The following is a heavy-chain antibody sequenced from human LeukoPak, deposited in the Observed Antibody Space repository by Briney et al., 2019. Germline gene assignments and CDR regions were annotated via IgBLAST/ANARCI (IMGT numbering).Heavy chain of an antibody. CDR3: ATAPTPDDAFDI. D-gene: IGHD4-17*01. V-gene: IGHV3-21*01. J-gene: IGHJ3*02. CDR1: GFTFNSYT. CDR2: ISSSSSYI. Sequence: GGSLRLSCAASGFTFNSYTMNWVRQAPGKGLEWVSSISSSSSYIYYADSVKGRFTISRDNAKNSLYLQMNSLRAEDTAVYYCATAPTPDDAFDIWGQGTMVTVSS.